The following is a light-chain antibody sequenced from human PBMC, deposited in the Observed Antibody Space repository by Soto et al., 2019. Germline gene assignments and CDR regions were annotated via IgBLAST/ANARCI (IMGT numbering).Light chain of an antibody. CDR3: QQYNSYSRT. CDR2: DAS. J-gene: IGKJ2*02. CDR1: QSISSW. V-gene: IGKV1-5*01. Sequence: DIQMTQSPSTLSASVGARVTITCRASQSISSWLAWYQQKPGKAPKLLIYDASSLESGVPSRFSGSGSGTEFTLTISSLQPDDFATYYCQQYNSYSRTFGQGTKLEIK.